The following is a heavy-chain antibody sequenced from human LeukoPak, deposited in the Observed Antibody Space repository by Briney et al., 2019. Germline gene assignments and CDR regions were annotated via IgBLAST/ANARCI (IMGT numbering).Heavy chain of an antibody. D-gene: IGHD3-22*01. Sequence: SETLSLTCTVSSGSISSSGYYWGWIRQPPGKGLEWAGSIYYSGDTYYNPSLETRVSMSVDTSENQFSLKLSSVTAADTAVYYCARSRNYYDSSGYYFPYYYYMDVWGKGTTVTVSS. CDR1: SGSISSSGYY. V-gene: IGHV4-39*01. J-gene: IGHJ6*03. CDR2: IYYSGDT. CDR3: ARSRNYYDSSGYYFPYYYYMDV.